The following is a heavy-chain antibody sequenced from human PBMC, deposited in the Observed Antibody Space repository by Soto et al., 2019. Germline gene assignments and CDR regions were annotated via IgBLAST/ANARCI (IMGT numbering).Heavy chain of an antibody. CDR2: IWYDGSNK. CDR3: AREIEVVAGALLGY. D-gene: IGHD6-19*01. CDR1: GFTFSSYG. V-gene: IGHV3-33*01. J-gene: IGHJ4*02. Sequence: QVQLVESGGGVVQPGRSLRLSCAASGFTFSSYGMHWVRQAPGKGLEWVAVIWYDGSNKYYADSVKGRFTISRDNSKNTLYLQMNSLRAEDTAVYYCAREIEVVAGALLGYWGQGTLVTVSS.